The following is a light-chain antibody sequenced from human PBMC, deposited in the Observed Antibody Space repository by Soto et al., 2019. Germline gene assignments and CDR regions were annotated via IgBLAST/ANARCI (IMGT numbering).Light chain of an antibody. V-gene: IGLV2-14*01. CDR3: NSYTSSSTLV. CDR1: NSDVGNYNY. J-gene: IGLJ1*01. Sequence: QSALTQPASVSGSPGQSITISCTGTNSDVGNYNYVSWYQQHPGKVPKLMIFEVTNRPSGISDRFSGSKSGSTAPLTISGLQAEDEADYYCNSYTSSSTLVFGTGTKLTVL. CDR2: EVT.